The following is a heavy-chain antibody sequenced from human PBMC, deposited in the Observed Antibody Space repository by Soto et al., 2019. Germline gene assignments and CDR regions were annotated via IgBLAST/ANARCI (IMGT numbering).Heavy chain of an antibody. CDR2: ISSSASTI. D-gene: IGHD6-13*01. CDR1: GFTCSDYY. Sequence: GGSLRLSCAASGFTCSDYYMTWIRQSPGKGLEWVSYISSSASTIYYSESVKGRFTISSDNAKNSLYLQMDILRAEETAVYYCARDLAAAAFDIWGQGTIVTVSS. CDR3: ARDLAAAAFDI. J-gene: IGHJ3*02. V-gene: IGHV3-11*01.